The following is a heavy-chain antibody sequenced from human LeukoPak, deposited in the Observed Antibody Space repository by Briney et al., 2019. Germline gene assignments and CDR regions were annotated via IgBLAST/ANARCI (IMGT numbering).Heavy chain of an antibody. CDR1: GDSVSSNSAA. J-gene: IGHJ6*02. CDR3: ARDPDIVATNYYYYGMDV. CDR2: TYYRSKWYN. Sequence: SRTLSLTCAISGDSVSSNSAAWNWIRQSPSRGLEWLGRTYYRSKWYNDYAVSVKSRITINPDTSKNQFSPQLNSVTPEDTAVYYCARDPDIVATNYYYYGMDVWGQGTTVTVSS. V-gene: IGHV6-1*01. D-gene: IGHD5-12*01.